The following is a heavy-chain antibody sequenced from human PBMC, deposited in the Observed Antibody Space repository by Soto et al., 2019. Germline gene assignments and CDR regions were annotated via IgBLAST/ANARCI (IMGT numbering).Heavy chain of an antibody. J-gene: IGHJ4*02. V-gene: IGHV1-3*01. D-gene: IGHD6-13*01. CDR1: GYTFTSYA. CDR3: ARDLDSSSPFDY. Sequence: ASVKVSCKASGYTFTSYAMHWVRQAPGQRLQRMGWINAGNGNTTYSQKFKGRVTITRDTSASTAYMELSSLRSEVTAVYYCARDLDSSSPFDYWGKGTLVTVSS. CDR2: INAGNGNT.